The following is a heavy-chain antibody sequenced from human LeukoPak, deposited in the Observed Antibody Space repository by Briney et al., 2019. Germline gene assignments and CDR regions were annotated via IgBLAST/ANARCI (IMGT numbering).Heavy chain of an antibody. V-gene: IGHV3-48*02. CDR2: ISSSSSTI. CDR3: AREGPYDSSGYARY. CDR1: GFTFSSYS. Sequence: GGSLRLSRAASGFTFSSYSMNWVRQAPGKGLEWVSYISSSSSTIYYADSVKGRFTISRDNAKNSLYLQMNSLRDEDTAVYYCAREGPYDSSGYARYWGKGTLVTVS. J-gene: IGHJ4*02. D-gene: IGHD3-22*01.